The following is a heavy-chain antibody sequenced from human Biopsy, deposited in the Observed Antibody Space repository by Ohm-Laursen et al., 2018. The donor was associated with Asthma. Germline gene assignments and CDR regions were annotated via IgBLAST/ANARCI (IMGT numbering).Heavy chain of an antibody. CDR1: GGTFSNFA. CDR3: ARCQVGYSSGWSLLLKKIYYSGMDV. CDR2: IMTVFGTT. Sequence: ASVKVSCKAPGGTFSNFAVSWVRQAPGQGLEWLGGIMTVFGTTNYAQKFQGRVTITADESTSTAYMEVTSLRSEDTAIYYCARCQVGYSSGWSLLLKKIYYSGMDVWGQGTAVTVSS. D-gene: IGHD6-19*01. V-gene: IGHV1-69*13. J-gene: IGHJ6*02.